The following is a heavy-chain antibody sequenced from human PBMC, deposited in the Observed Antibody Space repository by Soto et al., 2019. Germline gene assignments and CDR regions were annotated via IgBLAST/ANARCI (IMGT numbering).Heavy chain of an antibody. CDR1: GYTFTSYY. V-gene: IGHV1-46*01. Sequence: QVQLVQSGAEAKKPGASVKVSCKASGYTFTSYYMHWVRQSPGQGLAWMGIINPSGGSTSYAQKFQGRVTMTRDTSTSTVYMELSSLRSEDTAVYYCATALRMGWFDPWGQGTLVTVSS. CDR2: INPSGGST. CDR3: ATALRMGWFDP. J-gene: IGHJ5*02. D-gene: IGHD2-8*01.